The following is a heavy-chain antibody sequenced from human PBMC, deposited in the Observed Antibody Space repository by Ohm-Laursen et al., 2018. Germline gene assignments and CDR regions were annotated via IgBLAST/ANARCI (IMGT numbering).Heavy chain of an antibody. D-gene: IGHD2-21*02. CDR1: GFTFSSYG. V-gene: IGHV3-30*18. CDR2: ISYDGSNK. Sequence: SLRLSCAASGFTFSSYGMHWVRQAPGKGLEWVAVISYDGSNKYYADSVKGRFTISRDNSKNTLYVQMNSLRAEDTAVYYCAKAEYCGGDCYPGELPQDAFDVWGQGTMVTVSS. J-gene: IGHJ3*01. CDR3: AKAEYCGGDCYPGELPQDAFDV.